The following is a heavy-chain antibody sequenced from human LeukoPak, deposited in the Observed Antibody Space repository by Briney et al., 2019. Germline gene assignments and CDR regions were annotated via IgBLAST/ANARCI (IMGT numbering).Heavy chain of an antibody. CDR1: GFTFADYA. V-gene: IGHV3-9*03. J-gene: IGHJ4*02. Sequence: PGRSLRLSCAASGFTFADYAMHWVRQAPGKGLEWVSGISWNSGSIGYADYVKGRFTISRDNAKNSLYLQMNSLRAEDMALYYCAKGHSSGYYAGLDYWGQGTLVTVSS. CDR3: AKGHSSGYYAGLDY. CDR2: ISWNSGSI. D-gene: IGHD3-22*01.